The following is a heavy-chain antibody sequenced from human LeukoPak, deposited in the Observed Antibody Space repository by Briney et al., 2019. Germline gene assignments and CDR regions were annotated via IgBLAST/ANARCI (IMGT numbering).Heavy chain of an antibody. V-gene: IGHV3-74*01. CDR3: ARYCRFGELLCY. Sequence: GGSLKLSCKASGFTFSSYCINWVRQAPGQGLVWVSRINREGSSTGYAVYVKGRFTISRDKATSTPYLQLRSLRSEDTAVYYCARYCRFGELLCYWGQGTLVTVSS. CDR2: INREGSST. J-gene: IGHJ4*02. CDR1: GFTFSSYC. D-gene: IGHD3-10*01.